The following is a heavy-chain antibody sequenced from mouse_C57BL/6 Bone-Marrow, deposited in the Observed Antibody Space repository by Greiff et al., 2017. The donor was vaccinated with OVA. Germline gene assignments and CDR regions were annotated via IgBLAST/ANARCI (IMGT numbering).Heavy chain of an antibody. J-gene: IGHJ2*01. CDR2: IHPNSGST. V-gene: IGHV1-64*01. Sequence: QVQLQQPGAELVKPGASVKLSCKASGYTFTSYWMHWVKQRPGQGLEWIGMIHPNSGSTNYNEKFKSNATLTVDKSSSTAYMQLSSLTSEDSAVYYCAREEPPVLDYWGQGTTLTVSS. CDR1: GYTFTSYW. CDR3: AREEPPVLDY.